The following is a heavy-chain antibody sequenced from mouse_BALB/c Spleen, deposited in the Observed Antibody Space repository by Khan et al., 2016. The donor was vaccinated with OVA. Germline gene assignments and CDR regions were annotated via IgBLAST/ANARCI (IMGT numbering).Heavy chain of an antibody. Sequence: QVQLQQPGAELVKPGTSLKLSCKASGYTFTSYWLHWVKQRPGQGLEWIGEIDPSNGYTDYNEKFKRKATLTVDKSSSTAYMQLRSLTSEDTAVYLWTRGGYGSFAYWGQGTMVTVSA. CDR3: TRGGYGSFAY. J-gene: IGHJ3*01. D-gene: IGHD2-2*01. V-gene: IGHV1S81*02. CDR1: GYTFTSYW. CDR2: IDPSNGYT.